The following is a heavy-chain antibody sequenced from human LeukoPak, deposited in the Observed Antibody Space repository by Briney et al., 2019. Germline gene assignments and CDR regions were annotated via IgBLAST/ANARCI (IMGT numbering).Heavy chain of an antibody. CDR1: GFTFGNYA. J-gene: IGHJ5*02. Sequence: GGSLRLSCAASGFTFGNYAIHWVRQVPGKGLEWVSAISGSGGSTYYADSVKGRFTISRDNSKNTLYLQMNSLRAEGTAVYYCAKSGDCSSTSCYPHNWFDPWGQGTLVTVSS. V-gene: IGHV3-23*01. CDR3: AKSGDCSSTSCYPHNWFDP. D-gene: IGHD2-2*01. CDR2: ISGSGGST.